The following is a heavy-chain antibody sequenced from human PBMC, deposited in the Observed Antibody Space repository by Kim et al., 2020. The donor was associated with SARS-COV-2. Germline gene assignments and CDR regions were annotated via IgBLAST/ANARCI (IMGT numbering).Heavy chain of an antibody. J-gene: IGHJ4*02. D-gene: IGHD6-19*01. V-gene: IGHV4-59*01. CDR1: GGSISNYY. CDR2: IHYTGST. CDR3: ARGGWYSGH. Sequence: SETLSLTCTVFGGSISNYYWALIRQSPGKGLEWIGYIHYTGSTKYNPSLKSRLTISVDTSKNQFSLHLSSVSAADTAVYYCARGGWYSGHWGQGTLVTVSS.